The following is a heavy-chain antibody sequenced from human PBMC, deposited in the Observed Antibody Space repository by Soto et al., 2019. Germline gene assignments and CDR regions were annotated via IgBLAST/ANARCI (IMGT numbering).Heavy chain of an antibody. V-gene: IGHV3-7*01. CDR2: IKHNGSEK. J-gene: IGHJ6*03. CDR3: ARVRGYSYGSGTGPLRFCYMDV. Sequence: GGSLRLSCAASGFTFSSYSMSWVRQAPGKGLEWVSNIKHNGSEKYYVDSVKGRFTISRDNAKNSLYLQMNSLRAEDTAVYYCARVRGYSYGSGTGPLRFCYMDVWGKGTTVTVSS. D-gene: IGHD3-10*01. CDR1: GFTFSSYS.